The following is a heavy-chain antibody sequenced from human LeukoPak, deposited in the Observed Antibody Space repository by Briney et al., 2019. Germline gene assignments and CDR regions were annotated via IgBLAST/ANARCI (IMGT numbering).Heavy chain of an antibody. CDR2: IRYDGSSK. CDR3: ARYSGNYGLDY. Sequence: GESLKISCAASGFTLSNYVIHWVRQAPGKGLEWVSLIRYDGSSKYYADSVRGRFTISRDNSKNTLYLQMNSLRAEDTAVYYCARYSGNYGLDYWGQGTLVTVSS. CDR1: GFTLSNYV. D-gene: IGHD4-17*01. V-gene: IGHV3-30*02. J-gene: IGHJ4*02.